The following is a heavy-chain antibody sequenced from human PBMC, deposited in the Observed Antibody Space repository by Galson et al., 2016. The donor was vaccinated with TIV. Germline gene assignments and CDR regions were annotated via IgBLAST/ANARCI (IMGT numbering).Heavy chain of an antibody. CDR2: MKEEGTEQ. D-gene: IGHD2-15*01. CDR3: ARWRGRHSEFAS. CDR1: GFSFIDYS. Sequence: LRLSCAASGFSFIDYSMSWVRQAPGTGLEWVASMKEEGTEQYNVNAVKGRFTISRDGAGNSVYLQMNSLGVEDTAVYFCARWRGRHSEFASWGQGTLVTVSA. J-gene: IGHJ4*02. V-gene: IGHV3-7*01.